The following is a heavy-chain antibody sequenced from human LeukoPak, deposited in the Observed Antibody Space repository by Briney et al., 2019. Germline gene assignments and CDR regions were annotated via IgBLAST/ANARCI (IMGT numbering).Heavy chain of an antibody. CDR3: AKFSPYGGNSY. Sequence: GGSLRLSCAASGSIFSSYSMNWVRQAPGKGLEWVSSISSSSSYIYYADSVKGRFTISRDNAKNSLYLQMNSLKVEDTALYYCAKFSPYGGNSYWGQGTLVTVSS. V-gene: IGHV3-21*04. CDR1: GSIFSSYS. J-gene: IGHJ4*02. D-gene: IGHD4-23*01. CDR2: ISSSSSYI.